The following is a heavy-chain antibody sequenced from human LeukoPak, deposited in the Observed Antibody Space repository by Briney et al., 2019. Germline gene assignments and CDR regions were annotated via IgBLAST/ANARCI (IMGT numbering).Heavy chain of an antibody. J-gene: IGHJ4*02. D-gene: IGHD3-22*01. CDR3: ARTTYYYDSSGYPTMGY. CDR2: MNPNSGNT. V-gene: IGHV1-8*01. Sequence: ASVKVSCKASGYTFTGYDINWVRQATGQGLEWMGWMNPNSGNTGYAQKFQGRVTMTRNTSISTAYMELSSLRSEDTAVYYCARTTYYYDSSGYPTMGYWGQGTLVTVSS. CDR1: GYTFTGYD.